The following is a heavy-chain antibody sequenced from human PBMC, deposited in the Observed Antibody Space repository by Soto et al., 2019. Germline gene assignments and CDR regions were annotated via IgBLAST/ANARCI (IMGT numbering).Heavy chain of an antibody. CDR2: ISWNSGSI. Sequence: GGSLRLSCAASGFTFDDYAMHWVRQAPGKGLEWVSGISWNSGSIGYADSVKGRFTISRDNAKNSLYLQMNSLRAEDTALYYCAKEIVGAPGWFDPWGQGTLVTVS. D-gene: IGHD1-26*01. CDR3: AKEIVGAPGWFDP. V-gene: IGHV3-9*01. CDR1: GFTFDDYA. J-gene: IGHJ5*02.